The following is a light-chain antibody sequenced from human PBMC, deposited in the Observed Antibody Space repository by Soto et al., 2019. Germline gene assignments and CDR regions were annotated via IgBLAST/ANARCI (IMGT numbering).Light chain of an antibody. CDR1: SSNIGSNY. CDR3: AAWDDSLSAVV. CDR2: RNN. Sequence: QSVLTQPPSASGTPGQRVTISCSGSSSNIGSNYVYWYQQLPGTAPKLLIYRNNQRPSGVPDRFSGSKSGTSASLAISGLRSEDEADYYCAAWDDSLSAVVFGGGTKLPV. J-gene: IGLJ2*01. V-gene: IGLV1-47*01.